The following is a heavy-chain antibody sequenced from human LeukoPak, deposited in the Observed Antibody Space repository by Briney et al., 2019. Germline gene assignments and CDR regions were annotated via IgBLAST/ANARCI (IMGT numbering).Heavy chain of an antibody. Sequence: PSETLFLTCTVSGGSISSSSYYWGWIRQPPGRGLEWIGSIYYSGSTYYNPSRKSRVTISVDTSKNQFSLKLSSVTAADTAVYYCARQNSGSRHYYYYYYMDVWGKGTTVTISS. CDR2: IYYSGST. D-gene: IGHD1-26*01. V-gene: IGHV4-39*01. CDR1: GGSISSSSYY. CDR3: ARQNSGSRHYYYYYYMDV. J-gene: IGHJ6*03.